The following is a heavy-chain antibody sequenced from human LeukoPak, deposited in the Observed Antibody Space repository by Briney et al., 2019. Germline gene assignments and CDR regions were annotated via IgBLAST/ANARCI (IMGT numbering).Heavy chain of an antibody. J-gene: IGHJ4*02. CDR3: ARDYDSRLDY. CDR2: IWYDGSNK. Sequence: GGSLRLSCAASGFTFSSYGMHWVRQAPGEGLEWVAVIWYDGSNKYYADSVKGRFTISRDNSKNTLYLQMNSLRAEDTAVYYCARDYDSRLDYWGQGTLVTVSS. V-gene: IGHV3-33*01. CDR1: GFTFSSYG. D-gene: IGHD3-22*01.